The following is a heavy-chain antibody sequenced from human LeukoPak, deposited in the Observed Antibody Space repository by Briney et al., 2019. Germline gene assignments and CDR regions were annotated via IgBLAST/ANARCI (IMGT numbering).Heavy chain of an antibody. J-gene: IGHJ4*02. V-gene: IGHV3-64*01. D-gene: IGHD3-22*01. CDR3: ARAPGGVTMISGLDY. CDR2: INTNGDYT. Sequence: PGGSLRLSCAASGFNFANYAMYWVRQAPGTGLEPVSGINTNGDYTYYANSVKGRCTISRDNSEKTLDLHIVRLTTDDTAKYFCARAPGGVTMISGLDYWGQGALVTVSS. CDR1: GFNFANYA.